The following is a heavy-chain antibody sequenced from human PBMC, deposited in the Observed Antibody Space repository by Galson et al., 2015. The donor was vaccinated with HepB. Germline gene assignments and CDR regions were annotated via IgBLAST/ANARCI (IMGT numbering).Heavy chain of an antibody. Sequence: SLRLSCAASGFTFSNAWMSWVRQAPGKGLEWVGRIKSKTDGGTTDYAAPVKGRFTISRDDSKNTLYLQMNSLKTEDTAAYYCTTDALYDSSGTYYFDYWGQGTLVTVSS. CDR1: GFTFSNAW. J-gene: IGHJ4*02. CDR2: IKSKTDGGTT. V-gene: IGHV3-15*01. D-gene: IGHD3-22*01. CDR3: TTDALYDSSGTYYFDY.